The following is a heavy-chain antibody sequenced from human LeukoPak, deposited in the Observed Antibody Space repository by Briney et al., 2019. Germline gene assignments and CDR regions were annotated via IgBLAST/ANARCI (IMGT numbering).Heavy chain of an antibody. CDR2: LSGTNNNT. Sequence: GGSLRLSCAASGFTFSVYAMSLVRQAPGKGLKWVSSLSGTNNNTFYAVSVKGRFTISRDNSKNTLYLQMNSLRAEDTAVYYCARGSTSPDYWGQGTLVTVSS. CDR3: ARGSTSPDY. D-gene: IGHD5/OR15-5a*01. CDR1: GFTFSVYA. V-gene: IGHV3-23*01. J-gene: IGHJ4*02.